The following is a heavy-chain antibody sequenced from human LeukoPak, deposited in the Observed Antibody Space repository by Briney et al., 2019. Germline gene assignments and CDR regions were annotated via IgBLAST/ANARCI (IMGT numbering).Heavy chain of an antibody. D-gene: IGHD6-19*01. Sequence: GGSLRLSCAASGFTFSSYAMSWGRQAPGKGLEWVSAISGSDSTYYADSVKGRFTTSRDNSKNTRYLQMNTLRAEDTAIYYCARVGIAVAGTHWGQGTLVTVSS. V-gene: IGHV3-23*01. CDR2: ISGSDST. CDR3: ARVGIAVAGTH. J-gene: IGHJ4*02. CDR1: GFTFSSYA.